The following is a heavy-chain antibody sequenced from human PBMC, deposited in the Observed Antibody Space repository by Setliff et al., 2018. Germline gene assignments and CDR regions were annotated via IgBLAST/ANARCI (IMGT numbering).Heavy chain of an antibody. CDR3: ARTGTYRYFDY. Sequence: PSETLSLTCAVSDFSVPTVYYWTWIRQPPGKGLEWIASVYYRGTTYYNPSLESRVSVSVDTSKSHVSLSLSSVTAADTAVYYCARTGTYRYFDYWGQGTLVTVSS. CDR2: VYYRGTT. J-gene: IGHJ4*02. V-gene: IGHV4-38-2*01. CDR1: DFSVPTVYY. D-gene: IGHD1-1*01.